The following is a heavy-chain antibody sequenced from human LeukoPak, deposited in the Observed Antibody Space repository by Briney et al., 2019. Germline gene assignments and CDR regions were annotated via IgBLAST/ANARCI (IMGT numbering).Heavy chain of an antibody. Sequence: SETLSLTCAVYGGSFSDYYWSWIRQPPGKGLEWIGEINHSGSTNYNPSLKSRVTISVDTSKNQFSLKLSSVTAADTAVYYCAREDCSSTSCHRRLDPWGQGTLVTVSS. CDR1: GGSFSDYY. V-gene: IGHV4-34*01. J-gene: IGHJ5*02. D-gene: IGHD2-2*01. CDR2: INHSGST. CDR3: AREDCSSTSCHRRLDP.